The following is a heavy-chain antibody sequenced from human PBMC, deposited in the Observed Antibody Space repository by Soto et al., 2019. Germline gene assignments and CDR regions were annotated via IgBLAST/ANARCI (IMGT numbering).Heavy chain of an antibody. D-gene: IGHD2-2*02. CDR3: ARGIWALYCSSTSCYKEGWFDP. V-gene: IGHV1-2*04. CDR2: INPNSGGT. CDR1: GYTFTGYY. J-gene: IGHJ5*02. Sequence: ASVKVSCKASGYTFTGYYMHWVRQAPGQGLEWMGWINPNSGGTNYAQKFQGWVTMTRDTSISTAYMELRRLRSDDTAVYYCARGIWALYCSSTSCYKEGWFDPWGQGTLVTVSS.